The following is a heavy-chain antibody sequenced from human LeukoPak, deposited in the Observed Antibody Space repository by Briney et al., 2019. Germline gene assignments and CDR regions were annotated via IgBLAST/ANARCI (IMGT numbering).Heavy chain of an antibody. V-gene: IGHV3-15*01. D-gene: IGHD3-16*02. CDR1: GFTFSSYA. J-gene: IGHJ4*02. CDR3: TAQYYDYVWGSYRYLDY. Sequence: GGSLRLSCAASGFTFSSYAMSWVRQAPGKGLEWVGRIKSKTDGGTTDYAAPVKGRFTTSRDDSKNTLYLQMNSLKTEDTAVYYCTAQYYDYVWGSYRYLDYWGQGTLVTVSS. CDR2: IKSKTDGGTT.